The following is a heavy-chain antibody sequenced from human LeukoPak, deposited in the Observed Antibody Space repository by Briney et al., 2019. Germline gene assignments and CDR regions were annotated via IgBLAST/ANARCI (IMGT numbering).Heavy chain of an antibody. CDR1: GGSISSYY. D-gene: IGHD3-22*01. Sequence: PSETLSLTCTVSGGSISSYYWSWIRQPPGKGLEWIGYIYYSGSTNYNPSLKSRVTISVDTSKNQFSLKLRSVTAADTAVYYCARHYYDSSGYWTYAFDIWGQGTMVTVSS. CDR2: IYYSGST. CDR3: ARHYYDSSGYWTYAFDI. V-gene: IGHV4-59*08. J-gene: IGHJ3*02.